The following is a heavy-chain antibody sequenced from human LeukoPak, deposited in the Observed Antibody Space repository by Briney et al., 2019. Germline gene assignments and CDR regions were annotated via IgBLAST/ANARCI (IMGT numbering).Heavy chain of an antibody. CDR1: GFTFSSYG. CDR2: IWYDGSNK. D-gene: IGHD4-11*01. J-gene: IGHJ4*02. CDR3: ARSVTTYLDS. V-gene: IGHV3-33*01. Sequence: GRSLRLSCAASGFTFSSYGMHWVRQAPGKGLEWVAVIWYDGSNKYYGDSVKGRFTISRDNSKNTLYLQMNSLRAEGTAVYYCARSVTTYLDSWGQGTLVTVSS.